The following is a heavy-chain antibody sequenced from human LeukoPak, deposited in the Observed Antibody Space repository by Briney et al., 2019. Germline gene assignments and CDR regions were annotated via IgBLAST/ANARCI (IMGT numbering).Heavy chain of an antibody. Sequence: SETLSLTCTVTGGSISSYYWSWIRQPAGKGLEWIGRFYSGGSADYNPSLKSRVTMSVDTSKNQFSLKLSSVTAADTAVYYCARVYSGYDLPGSLANYYFDYWGQGTLVTVSS. CDR2: FYSGGSA. CDR3: ARVYSGYDLPGSLANYYFDY. CDR1: GGSISSYY. J-gene: IGHJ4*02. V-gene: IGHV4-4*07. D-gene: IGHD5-12*01.